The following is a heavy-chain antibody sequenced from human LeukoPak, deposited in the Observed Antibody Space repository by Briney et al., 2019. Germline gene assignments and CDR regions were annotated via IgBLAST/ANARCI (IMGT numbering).Heavy chain of an antibody. CDR1: GYTFTGYY. Sequence: ASVKVSCKASGYTFTGYYMHWVRQAPGQGLEWMGWINPNSGGTNYAQKFQGRVTMTRDTSLSTAYMELSRLRSDDTAVYYCATLRGYSYGYYFDYWGQGTLVTVSS. CDR2: INPNSGGT. D-gene: IGHD5-18*01. CDR3: ATLRGYSYGYYFDY. V-gene: IGHV1-2*02. J-gene: IGHJ4*02.